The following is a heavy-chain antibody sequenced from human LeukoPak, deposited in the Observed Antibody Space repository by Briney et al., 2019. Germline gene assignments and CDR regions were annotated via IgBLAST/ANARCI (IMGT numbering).Heavy chain of an antibody. CDR3: ARVIDYGGNVRTYYYYYMDV. CDR2: IYSGGST. Sequence: PGGSLRLSCAASGFTVSSNYMSWVRQAPGKGLEWVSVIYSGGSTYYADSVKGRFTISRDNSKNTLYLQLNSLRAEDTAVYYCARVIDYGGNVRTYYYYYMDVWGKGTTVTVSS. D-gene: IGHD4-23*01. V-gene: IGHV3-53*01. CDR1: GFTVSSNY. J-gene: IGHJ6*03.